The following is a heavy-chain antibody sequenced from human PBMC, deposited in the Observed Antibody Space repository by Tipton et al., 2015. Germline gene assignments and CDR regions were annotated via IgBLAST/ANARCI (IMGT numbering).Heavy chain of an antibody. Sequence: LRLSCAVYGGSFSGYYWSWIRQPPGKGLEWIGNIYYSGNTYYNPSLKSRVTISVDTPKNQFSLKLSSVTAADTAVYYCARPSTVTHFDYWGQGTLVTVSS. V-gene: IGHV4-34*01. D-gene: IGHD4-17*01. J-gene: IGHJ4*02. CDR3: ARPSTVTHFDY. CDR1: GGSFSGYY. CDR2: IYYSGNT.